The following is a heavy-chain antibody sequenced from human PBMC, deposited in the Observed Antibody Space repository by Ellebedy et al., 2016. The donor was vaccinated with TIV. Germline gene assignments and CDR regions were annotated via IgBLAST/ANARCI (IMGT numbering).Heavy chain of an antibody. D-gene: IGHD2-21*01. CDR2: INPSGGST. V-gene: IGHV1-46*01. CDR1: GYTFTSYY. CDR3: AREATDCGGDFCYYGMDV. J-gene: IGHJ6*02. Sequence: AASVKVSCKASGYTFTSYYMHWVRQAPGQGLEWMGIINPSGGSTSYAQKFQGRVTMTRDTSTSTVYMELSSLRSEDTAVYYCAREATDCGGDFCYYGMDVWGQGTTVTVSS.